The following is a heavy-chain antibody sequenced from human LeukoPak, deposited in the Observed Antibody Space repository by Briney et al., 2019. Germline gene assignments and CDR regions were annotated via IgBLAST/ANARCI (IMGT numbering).Heavy chain of an antibody. CDR1: GYSFTSYW. J-gene: IGHJ6*03. CDR3: ARSPPYYDFWSGSTSHYYYYYMDV. V-gene: IGHV5-51*01. Sequence: GESLKISCKGSGYSFTSYWIGWVRPMPGKGLEWMGIIYPGDSDTRYSPSFQGQVTISADKSISTAYLQWSSLKASDTAMYYCARSPPYYDFWSGSTSHYYYYYMDVWGKGTTVTVSS. D-gene: IGHD3-3*01. CDR2: IYPGDSDT.